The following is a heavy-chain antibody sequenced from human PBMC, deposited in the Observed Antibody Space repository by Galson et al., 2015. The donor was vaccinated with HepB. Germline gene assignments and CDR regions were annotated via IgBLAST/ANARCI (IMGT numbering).Heavy chain of an antibody. CDR1: GYTFTSYG. V-gene: IGHV1-18*01. Sequence: SVKVSCKASGYTFTSYGITWVRQAPGQGLEWMGWISAYNGNTNYAQKLQGRVTMTTDTSTSTAYMELRSLRSDDTAVYYCARDPVTTINYYYYYYMDVWGKGTTVTVSS. CDR2: ISAYNGNT. J-gene: IGHJ6*03. D-gene: IGHD5-24*01. CDR3: ARDPVTTINYYYYYYMDV.